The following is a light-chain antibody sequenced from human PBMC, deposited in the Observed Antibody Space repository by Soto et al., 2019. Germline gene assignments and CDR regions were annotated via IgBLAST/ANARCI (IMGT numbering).Light chain of an antibody. V-gene: IGKV1-5*03. CDR1: QSISSW. CDR2: KAS. Sequence: DIQMTQSPSTLSAFVGDRVTIACRASQSISSWLAWYQQKPGKAPKVLIYKASSLQSGVPSRFSGSGSGTEFTLTISNLLPDDFATYYCHQYDTYPRTFGRGTKVEIK. CDR3: HQYDTYPRT. J-gene: IGKJ4*01.